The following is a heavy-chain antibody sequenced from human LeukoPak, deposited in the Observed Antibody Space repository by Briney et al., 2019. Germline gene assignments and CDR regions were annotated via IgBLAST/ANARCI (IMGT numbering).Heavy chain of an antibody. CDR3: ARGAYGGNSYEYYYYYYYMDV. Sequence: ASVKVSCKASGYTFTSYYMHWVRQAPGQGLEWMGIINPSGGSTSYAQKFQGRVTMTRDTSTSTVYMELSSLRSEDTAVYYCARGAYGGNSYEYYYYYYYMDVWGKGTTVTVSS. CDR1: GYTFTSYY. V-gene: IGHV1-46*01. D-gene: IGHD4-23*01. CDR2: INPSGGST. J-gene: IGHJ6*03.